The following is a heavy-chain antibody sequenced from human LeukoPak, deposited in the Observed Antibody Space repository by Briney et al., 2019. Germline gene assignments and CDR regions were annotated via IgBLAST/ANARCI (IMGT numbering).Heavy chain of an antibody. CDR2: IASSGTTR. J-gene: IGHJ4*02. CDR3: ALLAVASDFDY. Sequence: GGSLRLSCAVSGFPFSVYEMNWVRQAPGKGLEWVSNIASSGTTRYYADSVKGRLSISRDNAENSLYLQMNSLRVEDTGIYYCALLAVASDFDYWGQGALVTVSS. CDR1: GFPFSVYE. D-gene: IGHD6-19*01. V-gene: IGHV3-48*03.